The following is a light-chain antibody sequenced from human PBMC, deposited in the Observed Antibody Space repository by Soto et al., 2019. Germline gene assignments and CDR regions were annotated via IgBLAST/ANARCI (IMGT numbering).Light chain of an antibody. CDR1: QSVNTW. J-gene: IGKJ1*01. CDR2: KTS. Sequence: DIQMSQSPSTLSASVGDRVTITCRASQSVNTWLAWYQQKPGKAPNLLIYKTSTLESGVPSRFSCSGSGTEFTLTISSLQSEDFATYYCQQYDSYSWTFGQGTKVEV. CDR3: QQYDSYSWT. V-gene: IGKV1-5*03.